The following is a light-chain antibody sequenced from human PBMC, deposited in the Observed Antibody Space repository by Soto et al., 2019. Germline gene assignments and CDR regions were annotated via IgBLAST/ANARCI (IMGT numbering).Light chain of an antibody. CDR1: SSDVGVYNL. CDR3: CSYAGNYTFI. Sequence: QSALTQPRSVSGSPGQSVTISCTGTSSDVGVYNLVSWYQQHPGRAPKFLIYDVTERPSGVPDRFPGSKSGNTASLTISGLRPEDEADYYCCSYAGNYTFIFGGGTQLTVL. J-gene: IGLJ2*01. V-gene: IGLV2-11*01. CDR2: DVT.